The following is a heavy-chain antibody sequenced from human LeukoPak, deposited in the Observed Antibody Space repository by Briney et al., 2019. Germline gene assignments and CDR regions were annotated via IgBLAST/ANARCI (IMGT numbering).Heavy chain of an antibody. CDR1: GFTFNSYW. CDR3: SRGLGGTYYGFGD. V-gene: IGHV3-74*01. CDR2: ISTDGTST. D-gene: IGHD1-26*01. Sequence: GESLRLSCAASGFTFNSYWMHWVRQAPGKGLVWVSRISTDGTSTFYADSVKGRFTISRDNAKNTVYLQMNSLRAEDMGVYYCSRGLGGTYYGFGDWGQGTLVTVFS. J-gene: IGHJ4*02.